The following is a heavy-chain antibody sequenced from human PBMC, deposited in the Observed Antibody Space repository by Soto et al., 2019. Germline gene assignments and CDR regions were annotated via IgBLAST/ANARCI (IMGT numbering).Heavy chain of an antibody. CDR3: ARDSGNSGGAAAVSDY. D-gene: IGHD6-13*01. Sequence: EVQLVESGGGLVQPGGSLRLSCAASGFTFSSYWMSWVRQAPGKGLEWVANIKQDGSEEYYVDSVNGRFTISRDNAKNSLYLQMNSLRAEDTAVYYCARDSGNSGGAAAVSDYWGQGTLVTVSS. CDR1: GFTFSSYW. J-gene: IGHJ4*02. CDR2: IKQDGSEE. V-gene: IGHV3-7*01.